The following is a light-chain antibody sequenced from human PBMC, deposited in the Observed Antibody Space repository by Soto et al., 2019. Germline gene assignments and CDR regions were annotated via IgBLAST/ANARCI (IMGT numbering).Light chain of an antibody. CDR3: QKYNQWPIN. Sequence: EIVMTQAPATLTVSPGERATLSCSASQSAGTNLAWYQQKPGQAPRLLIHGAFTRATGIPARFSGSGSGTEFTLTISSLQSEDFAVFYCQKYNQWPINFGQGTRLEIK. CDR1: QSAGTN. V-gene: IGKV3-15*01. J-gene: IGKJ5*01. CDR2: GAF.